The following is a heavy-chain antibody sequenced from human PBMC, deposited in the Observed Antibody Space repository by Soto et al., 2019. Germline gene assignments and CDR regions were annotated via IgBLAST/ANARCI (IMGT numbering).Heavy chain of an antibody. D-gene: IGHD2-15*01. Sequence: QVQLVQSGAEVKKPGSSVKVSCKASGGTFSSYAISWVRQAPGQGLEWMGGIIPIFGTAHYAQKFQGRVTITADESTSTAYMELSSLRSEDTAVYYCARDIRWGYGCSGGSCYSGWFDPWGQGTLVTVSS. V-gene: IGHV1-69*01. J-gene: IGHJ5*02. CDR2: IIPIFGTA. CDR1: GGTFSSYA. CDR3: ARDIRWGYGCSGGSCYSGWFDP.